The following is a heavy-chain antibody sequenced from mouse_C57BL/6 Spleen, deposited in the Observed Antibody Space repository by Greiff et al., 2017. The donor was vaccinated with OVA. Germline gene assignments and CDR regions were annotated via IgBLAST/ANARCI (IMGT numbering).Heavy chain of an antibody. V-gene: IGHV1-15*01. CDR3: TGGNYWFAY. Sequence: VQLQQSGAELVRPGASVTLSCKASGYTFTDYEMHWVKQTPVQGLEWIGDIDPETGGTAYNQKFKGKAILTVDKSSSTAYMELRSLTSEDSAVYCCTGGNYWFAYWGQGTLVTVSA. J-gene: IGHJ3*01. CDR1: GYTFTDYE. D-gene: IGHD2-1*01. CDR2: IDPETGGT.